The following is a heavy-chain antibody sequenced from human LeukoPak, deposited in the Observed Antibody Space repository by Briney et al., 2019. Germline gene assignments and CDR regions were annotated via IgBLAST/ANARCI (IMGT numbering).Heavy chain of an antibody. J-gene: IGHJ4*02. CDR3: ARDYHYDSSGYYLYYFDY. D-gene: IGHD3-22*01. CDR1: GFTFSNYW. CDR2: IKQDGSEK. Sequence: PGGSLRLSCAASGFTFSNYWMTWVRQAPGKGLEWVANIKQDGSEKYYVDSVKGRFTISRDNAKNSLYLQMNSLRAEDTAVYYCARDYHYDSSGYYLYYFDYWGQGTLVTVSS. V-gene: IGHV3-7*01.